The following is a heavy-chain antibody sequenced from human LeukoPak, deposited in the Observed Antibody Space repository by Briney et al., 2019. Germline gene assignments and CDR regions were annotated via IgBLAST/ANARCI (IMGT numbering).Heavy chain of an antibody. J-gene: IGHJ4*02. CDR3: TRDLEGGYSYGYTTFDY. Sequence: GRSLRLSCTGSGFTFGDYPVSWVRQAPGKGLEWVGFIRSKAYGGTTEYAASVKCRFTISRDDSKSIAYLQMNSLKTEDTAVYYCTRDLEGGYSYGYTTFDYWGQGTLVTVSS. V-gene: IGHV3-49*04. CDR2: IRSKAYGGTT. D-gene: IGHD5-18*01. CDR1: GFTFGDYP.